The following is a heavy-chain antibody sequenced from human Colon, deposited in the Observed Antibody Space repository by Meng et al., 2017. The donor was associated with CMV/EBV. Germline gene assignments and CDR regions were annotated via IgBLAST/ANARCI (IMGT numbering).Heavy chain of an antibody. CDR2: TYFRSRWLY. V-gene: IGHV6-1*01. J-gene: IGHJ4*02. D-gene: IGHD6-19*01. CDR1: GDSVSSATVG. CDR3: ARRHTSGWYYFDY. Sequence: SQTRSLTGVVSGDSVSSATVGWNWLRQSPSRGLEWLGRTYFRSRWLYDYAESVKGRVVISADSSNNQFTLQLNSVTPEDTAVYFCARRHTSGWYYFDYWGQGTLVTVSS.